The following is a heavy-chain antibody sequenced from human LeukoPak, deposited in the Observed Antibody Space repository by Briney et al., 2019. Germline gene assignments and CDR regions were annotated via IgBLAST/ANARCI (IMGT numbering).Heavy chain of an antibody. J-gene: IGHJ4*02. CDR2: IVEDGSET. V-gene: IGHV3-7*01. CDR3: ARDPTRRFDL. Sequence: GGSLRLSCATSGFTFSSYWMTWVRQAPGKGLEWVASIVEDGSETYYLDSVKGRFTFSRDNAKNSLYLQMNSLGGEDTAVYYCARDPTRRFDLWGQGTLVTVSS. CDR1: GFTFSSYW.